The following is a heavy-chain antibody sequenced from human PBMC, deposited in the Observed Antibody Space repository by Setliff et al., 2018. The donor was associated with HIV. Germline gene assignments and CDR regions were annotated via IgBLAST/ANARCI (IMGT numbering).Heavy chain of an antibody. V-gene: IGHV1-69*10. J-gene: IGHJ6*02. CDR2: ILPFLGMG. CDR3: GREGLLVTTVGGAYWYHGMDV. Sequence: GASVKVSCKTSGGTFRTSVISWVRQAPGQGLEWVGGILPFLGMGDFAQKFQGRVTITADESTSTAYMELSSLRSDDTAVYYCGREGLLVTTVGGAYWYHGMDVWGQGTTVTVSS. CDR1: GGTFRTSV. D-gene: IGHD4-17*01.